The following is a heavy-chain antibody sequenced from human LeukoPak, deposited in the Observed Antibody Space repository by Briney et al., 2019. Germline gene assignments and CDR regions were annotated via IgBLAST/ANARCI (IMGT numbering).Heavy chain of an antibody. CDR3: AHRRDSSGYHYRWWFAP. V-gene: IGHV2-5*02. Sequence: SGPTLVNPTQTLTLTCTFSGFSLTTSGVGVGWIRQPPGKALEWLALINWDDQKVYSPSLQSRLSITKDTSKNQVVLTTTNVDPVDTATYYCAHRRDSSGYHYRWWFAPWGQGTLVTVSS. J-gene: IGHJ5*02. CDR2: INWDDQK. D-gene: IGHD3-22*01. CDR1: GFSLTTSGVG.